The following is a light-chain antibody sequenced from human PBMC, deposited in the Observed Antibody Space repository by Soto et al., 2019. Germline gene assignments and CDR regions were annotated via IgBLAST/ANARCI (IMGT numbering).Light chain of an antibody. Sequence: EIVMTQSPATLSVSPGERATLSCRASQSVNNNLAWYQQKPGQAPRLLIYDASTRATGIPARFSGSGSGTEFTLTISSLQSEDFAVYYCQQYNNWPPWTFGQGTKLEIK. CDR2: DAS. V-gene: IGKV3-15*01. CDR3: QQYNNWPPWT. J-gene: IGKJ2*02. CDR1: QSVNNN.